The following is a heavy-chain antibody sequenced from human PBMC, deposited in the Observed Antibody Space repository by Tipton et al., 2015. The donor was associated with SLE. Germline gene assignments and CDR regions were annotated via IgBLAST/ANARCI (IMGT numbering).Heavy chain of an antibody. J-gene: IGHJ4*02. D-gene: IGHD6-19*01. CDR2: IYTGGST. V-gene: IGHV4-61*05. Sequence: TLSLTCTVSGGSISSSSYYWSWIRQPPGKGLEWIGYIYTGGSTNYNPSLKSRVTMSVDTSKNQFSLKLSSVTAADTAVYYCARVTAVAGSFDYWGQGTLVTVSS. CDR3: ARVTAVAGSFDY. CDR1: GGSISSSSYY.